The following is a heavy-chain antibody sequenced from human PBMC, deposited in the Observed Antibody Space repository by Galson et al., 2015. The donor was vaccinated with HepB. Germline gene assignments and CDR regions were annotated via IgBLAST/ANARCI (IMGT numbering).Heavy chain of an antibody. D-gene: IGHD2-15*01. CDR3: ARGEVVVAVLTAPFDY. CDR1: GYTFISYY. Sequence: SVKVSCKASGYTFISYYMHWVRQAPGQGLEWMGIINPSGGSTNYAQKFQGRVTMTRDTSTSTVYMELSSLRSEDTAVYYCARGEVVVAVLTAPFDYWGQGTLVTVSS. CDR2: INPSGGST. J-gene: IGHJ4*02. V-gene: IGHV1-46*01.